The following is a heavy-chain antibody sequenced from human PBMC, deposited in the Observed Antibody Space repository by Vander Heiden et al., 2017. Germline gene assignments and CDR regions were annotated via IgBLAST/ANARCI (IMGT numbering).Heavy chain of an antibody. CDR2: IRWKRGNI. CDR1: GFTFDDYA. Sequence: EVQLVESGGGLVQPGRSLRLSCAASGFTFDDYAMHWVRQAPGKGLEWVSAIRWKRGNIGYADSVKGRFTISRDNAKKSMSLPMNSLRPEDTSWVDCANIGGSWGQVGLVTVYS. J-gene: IGHJ4*02. D-gene: IGHD5-12*01. CDR3: ANIGGS. V-gene: IGHV3-9*01.